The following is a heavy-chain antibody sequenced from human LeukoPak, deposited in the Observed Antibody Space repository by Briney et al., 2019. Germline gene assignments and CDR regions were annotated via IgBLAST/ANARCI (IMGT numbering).Heavy chain of an antibody. CDR1: GFTFSDYY. J-gene: IGHJ6*03. CDR2: ISSSGSTI. CDR3: ARAPHFDWLLSVYFYMDV. V-gene: IGHV3-11*04. D-gene: IGHD3-9*01. Sequence: PGGSLRLSCAASGFTFSDYYMSWIRQAPGKGLEWVSYISSSGSTIYYADSVKGRFTISRDNAKNSLYLQMNSLRAEDTAVYYCARAPHFDWLLSVYFYMDVWGKGTTVTVFS.